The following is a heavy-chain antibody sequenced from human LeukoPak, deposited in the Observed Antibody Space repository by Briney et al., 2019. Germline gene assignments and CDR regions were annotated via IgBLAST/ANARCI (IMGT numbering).Heavy chain of an antibody. D-gene: IGHD6-6*01. CDR3: AREYITSSGRASDI. V-gene: IGHV3-48*01. Sequence: GRSLRLSCAASGFTFSSYGMHWVRQAPGKGLEWVSYISSSGSAIHYADSVKGRFTISRDNAKNSLFLQMNSLRADDTAVYYCAREYITSSGRASDIWGQGTMVTVPS. CDR2: ISSSGSAI. CDR1: GFTFSSYG. J-gene: IGHJ3*02.